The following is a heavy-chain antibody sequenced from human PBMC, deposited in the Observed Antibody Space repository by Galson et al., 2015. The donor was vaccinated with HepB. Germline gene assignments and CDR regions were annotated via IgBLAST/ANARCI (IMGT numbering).Heavy chain of an antibody. CDR2: IYYSGST. Sequence: TLSLTCTVSGGSISSGDYYWSWIRQPPGKGLEWIGYIYYSGSTYYNPSLKSRVTISVDTSKNQFSLKLSSVTAADTAVYYCARDILVGAAAAWFDPWGQGTLVTVSS. CDR1: GGSISSGDYY. J-gene: IGHJ5*02. V-gene: IGHV4-30-4*01. D-gene: IGHD6-13*01. CDR3: ARDILVGAAAAWFDP.